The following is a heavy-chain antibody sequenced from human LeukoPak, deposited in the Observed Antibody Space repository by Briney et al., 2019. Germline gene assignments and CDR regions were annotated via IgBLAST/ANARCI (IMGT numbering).Heavy chain of an antibody. CDR3: AKKAYSYGPFDY. Sequence: GGFLRLSCAASGFTFSNYAMSWVRQAPGKGLEWVSGISGGGDSRYYADSVEGRFTISRDNSKNTLYLQMNSLRAEDTAVYYCAKKAYSYGPFDYWGQGTLVTVSS. D-gene: IGHD5-18*01. CDR2: ISGGGDSR. CDR1: GFTFSNYA. J-gene: IGHJ4*02. V-gene: IGHV3-23*01.